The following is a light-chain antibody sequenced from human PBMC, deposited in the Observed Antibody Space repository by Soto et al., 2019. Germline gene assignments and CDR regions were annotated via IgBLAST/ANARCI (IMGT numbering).Light chain of an antibody. V-gene: IGLV2-14*01. CDR2: EVS. CDR3: ISYTTSSTLVV. Sequence: QSVLTQPASVSGSPGQSITISCTGTSSDVGGYNYVSWYQQHPGKAPKLMIYEVSNRPSGVSNRFSGSKSGNTASLTISGLQAEDEADYYRISYTTSSTLVVFGGGTQLTVL. J-gene: IGLJ2*01. CDR1: SSDVGGYNY.